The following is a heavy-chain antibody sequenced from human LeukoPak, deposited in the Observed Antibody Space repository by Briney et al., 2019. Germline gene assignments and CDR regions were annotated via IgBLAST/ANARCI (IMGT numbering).Heavy chain of an antibody. J-gene: IGHJ4*02. CDR2: INWNGGST. CDR3: ARDPPIAAAGTEGY. Sequence: PGGSLRLSCAASGFTFDDYGMSWVRQAPGKGLEWVSGINWNGGSTGYADSVKGRFTISRDNAKNSLYLQMNSLRAEDTALYYCARDPPIAAAGTEGYWGQGTLVTVSS. CDR1: GFTFDDYG. D-gene: IGHD6-13*01. V-gene: IGHV3-20*04.